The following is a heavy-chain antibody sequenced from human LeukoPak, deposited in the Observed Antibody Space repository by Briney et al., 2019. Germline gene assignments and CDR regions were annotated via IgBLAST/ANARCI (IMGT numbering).Heavy chain of an antibody. D-gene: IGHD5-12*01. Sequence: ASVKVSCKASGYTFTGYYMHWVRQAPGQGLEWMGWINPNSGGTNYVQKFQGRVTMTRDTSISTAYMELSRLISDDTAVYYCARSTGGWATDDAFDIWGQGTMVTVSS. J-gene: IGHJ3*02. V-gene: IGHV1-2*02. CDR2: INPNSGGT. CDR1: GYTFTGYY. CDR3: ARSTGGWATDDAFDI.